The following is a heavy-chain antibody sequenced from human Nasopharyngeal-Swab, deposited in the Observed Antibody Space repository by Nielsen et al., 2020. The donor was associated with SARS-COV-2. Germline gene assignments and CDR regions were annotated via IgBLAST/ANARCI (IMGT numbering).Heavy chain of an antibody. CDR3: TTEHGDYDWYFDL. D-gene: IGHD4-17*01. Sequence: GESLKISCAASGFTFSNAWMSWVRQAPGKGLEWVGRIKSKTDGGTTDYAAPVKGRFTISRDDSKNTLYLQMNSLKTEDTAVYYCTTEHGDYDWYFDLWGRGTLVTVSS. V-gene: IGHV3-15*01. CDR1: GFTFSNAW. J-gene: IGHJ2*01. CDR2: IKSKTDGGTT.